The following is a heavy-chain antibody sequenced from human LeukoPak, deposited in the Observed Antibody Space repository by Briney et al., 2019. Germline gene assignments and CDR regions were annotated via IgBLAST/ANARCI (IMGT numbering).Heavy chain of an antibody. D-gene: IGHD6-19*01. Sequence: GGSLRLSCAASGFTFSSYAMHWVRQAPGKGLEWVAVISYDGSNKYYADSVKGRFTISRDYSKNTLYLQMNSLRAEDTAVYYCAKAGSSDRSENDYWGQGTLVTVSS. CDR2: ISYDGSNK. V-gene: IGHV3-30-3*01. CDR1: GFTFSSYA. J-gene: IGHJ4*02. CDR3: AKAGSSDRSENDY.